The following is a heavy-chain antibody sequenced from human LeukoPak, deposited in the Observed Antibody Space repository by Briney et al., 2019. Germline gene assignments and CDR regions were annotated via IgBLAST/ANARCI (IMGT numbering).Heavy chain of an antibody. J-gene: IGHJ5*02. CDR1: GFTFSGSA. Sequence: PGGTLKLSCAASGFTFSGSAIHWVRQSFGKGLERIGHIDKEKNSYATASAYAVSVEGRFTVSRDDSKNMAFLQMSGLKTEDTALYFCTRDSGTYNWLDPWGQGTLVTVSS. V-gene: IGHV3-73*01. CDR2: IDKEKNSYAT. D-gene: IGHD1-26*01. CDR3: TRDSGTYNWLDP.